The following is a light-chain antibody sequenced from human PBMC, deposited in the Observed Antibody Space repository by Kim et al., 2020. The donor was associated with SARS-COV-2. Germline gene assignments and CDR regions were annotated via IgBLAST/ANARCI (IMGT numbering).Light chain of an antibody. CDR1: TSDVGYYNA. J-gene: IGLJ1*01. Sequence: GQSFTIPCTGTTSDVGYYNAVSWYQQLPGKAPKLMIYDVSERALGVSNRFSGSQSGNTASLTISGLRAEDEADYYCSSHTTSSTYVFGSGTKVTVL. CDR2: DVS. V-gene: IGLV2-14*03. CDR3: SSHTTSSTYV.